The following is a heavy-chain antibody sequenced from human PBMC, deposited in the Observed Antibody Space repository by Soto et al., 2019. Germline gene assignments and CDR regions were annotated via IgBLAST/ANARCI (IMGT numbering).Heavy chain of an antibody. CDR1: GYTFTGYY. Sequence: ASVKVSCKASGYTFTGYYMHWVRQAPGQGLEWMGWINPNSGGTNYAQKFQGWVTMTRDKSISTPYMELSRLRSDDTAVYYCARAGGEVVAATGGFDYWGQGTLVTVSS. CDR2: INPNSGGT. D-gene: IGHD2-15*01. CDR3: ARAGGEVVAATGGFDY. J-gene: IGHJ4*02. V-gene: IGHV1-2*04.